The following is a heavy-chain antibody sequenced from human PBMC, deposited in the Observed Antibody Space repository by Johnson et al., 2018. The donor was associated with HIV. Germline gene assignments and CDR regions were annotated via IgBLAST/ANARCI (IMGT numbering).Heavy chain of an antibody. J-gene: IGHJ3*02. V-gene: IGHV3-30*19. Sequence: QVQLVESGGGVVQPGRSLRLSCTASGFTFSSYGIHWVRQAPGKGLEWVALIWYDGSNKYYADSVKGRFTISRDNSKNTLYLQMNSLRAEDTAVYYCARVMGATQVMGAFDIWGQGTMVTVSS. CDR3: ARVMGATQVMGAFDI. CDR2: IWYDGSNK. D-gene: IGHD1-26*01. CDR1: GFTFSSYG.